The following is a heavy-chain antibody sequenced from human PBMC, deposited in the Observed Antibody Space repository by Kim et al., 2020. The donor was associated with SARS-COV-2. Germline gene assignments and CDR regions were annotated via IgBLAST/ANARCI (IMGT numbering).Heavy chain of an antibody. D-gene: IGHD6-19*01. J-gene: IGHJ4*02. Sequence: GGSLRLSCAASGFTFSSYGMHWVRQAPGKGLEWVAVISYDGSNKYYADSVKGRFTISRDNSKNTLYLQMNSLRAEDTAVYYCARDSPAVAGYYFDYWGQGTLVTVSS. V-gene: IGHV3-33*05. CDR2: ISYDGSNK. CDR3: ARDSPAVAGYYFDY. CDR1: GFTFSSYG.